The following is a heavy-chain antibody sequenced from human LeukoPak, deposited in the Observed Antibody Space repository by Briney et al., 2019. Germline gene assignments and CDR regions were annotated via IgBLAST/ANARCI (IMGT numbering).Heavy chain of an antibody. CDR3: AKRDGGKSWGY. V-gene: IGHV3-23*03. J-gene: IGHJ4*02. D-gene: IGHD4-23*01. CDR2: IYSGGST. Sequence: GGSLRLSCAASGFTFSSYAMSWVRQAPGKGLEWVSLIYSGGSTYYADSVKGRFTISRDNSKNTLYLQMNSLRAEDTAVYYCAKRDGGKSWGYWGQGTLVTVSS. CDR1: GFTFSSYA.